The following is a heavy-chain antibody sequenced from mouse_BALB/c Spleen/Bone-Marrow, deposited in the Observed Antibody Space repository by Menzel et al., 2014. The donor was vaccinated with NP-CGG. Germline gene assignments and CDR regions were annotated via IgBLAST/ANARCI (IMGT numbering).Heavy chain of an antibody. Sequence: EVKLVESGPGLVKPSQSLSLTCTVTGYSITSDYAWNWIRQFPGNKLEWMGYISYSANTNYNPSLKGRISITRDTSKNQSFLQLNSVTAEDTATYYCTRGTTAGFAYWGLGTLVTVSA. V-gene: IGHV3-2*02. D-gene: IGHD1-2*01. J-gene: IGHJ3*01. CDR1: GYSITSDYA. CDR2: ISYSANT. CDR3: TRGTTAGFAY.